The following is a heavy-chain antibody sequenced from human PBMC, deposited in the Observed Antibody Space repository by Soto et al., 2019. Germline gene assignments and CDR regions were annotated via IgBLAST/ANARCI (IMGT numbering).Heavy chain of an antibody. Sequence: QVQLVESGGGVVQPGRSLRVSCAASGFTFSIYAMHWVRQAPGTGLEWVAVISYDGTKTYYADSVKGRFTISRDNSKNTALLQTNGLGDEDTAVYYCARDLGPRRLWLIDPVAYWGQGTLVTVSP. CDR1: GFTFSIYA. V-gene: IGHV3-30*03. CDR2: ISYDGTKT. J-gene: IGHJ4*02. CDR3: ARDLGPRRLWLIDPVAY. D-gene: IGHD5-12*01.